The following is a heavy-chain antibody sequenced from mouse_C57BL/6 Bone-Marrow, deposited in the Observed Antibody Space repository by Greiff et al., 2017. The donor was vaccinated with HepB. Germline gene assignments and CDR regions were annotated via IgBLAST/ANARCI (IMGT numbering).Heavy chain of an antibody. Sequence: QVQLKQSGPGLVQPSQCLSITCTVSGFSLTSYGVHWVRQSPGKGLEWLGVIWRGGTTDYNAAFMSRQSITKDNSKTQVFFKMNSLQADDTAIYYCAKTAGNYWYFDVWGTGTTVTVSS. CDR2: IWRGGTT. CDR3: AKTAGNYWYFDV. V-gene: IGHV2-5*01. CDR1: GFSLTSYG. J-gene: IGHJ1*03. D-gene: IGHD2-1*01.